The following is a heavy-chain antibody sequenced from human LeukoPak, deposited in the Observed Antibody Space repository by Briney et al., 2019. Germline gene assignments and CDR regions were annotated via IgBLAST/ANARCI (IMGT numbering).Heavy chain of an antibody. Sequence: GGSLRLSCAASGFTFTTYSMNWVRQAPGKGLEWVSSISSSGSYIYYADSMKGRFTISRDNAKNSLYLQMNSLRAEDTAVYYCASRPGSGNYPYYFDYWGQGTLVTVSS. CDR2: ISSSGSYI. D-gene: IGHD3-10*01. V-gene: IGHV3-21*01. J-gene: IGHJ4*02. CDR3: ASRPGSGNYPYYFDY. CDR1: GFTFTTYS.